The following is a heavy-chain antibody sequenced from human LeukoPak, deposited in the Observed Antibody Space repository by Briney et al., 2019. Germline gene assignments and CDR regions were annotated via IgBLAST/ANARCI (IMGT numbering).Heavy chain of an antibody. V-gene: IGHV4-59*01. CDR2: IYYSGST. CDR3: AREYYGSGRIDY. Sequence: PSETLSLTCTVSGGSISSYYWSWIRQPPGKGLEWIGYIYYSGSTNYNPSLKSRVTISVDTSKNQFSLKLSSVTAADTAVYYCAREYYGSGRIDYWGPGTLVTVSS. D-gene: IGHD3-10*01. J-gene: IGHJ4*02. CDR1: GGSISSYY.